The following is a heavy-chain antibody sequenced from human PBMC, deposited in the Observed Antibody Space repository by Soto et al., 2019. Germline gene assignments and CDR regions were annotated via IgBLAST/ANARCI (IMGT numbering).Heavy chain of an antibody. CDR1: GFSLSGGGVG. J-gene: IGHJ5*02. Sequence: SGPTLVNPTQTLTLTCTFSGFSLSGGGVGVGWVRQPPGKALEWVALIYWNDEKRYSPSLKSRLTITKDTSKNQVVLTMTNMDPEDTATYYCAHKMDTVDWFGPWGRGTLVTVSS. CDR3: AHKMDTVDWFGP. CDR2: IYWNDEK. D-gene: IGHD5-18*01. V-gene: IGHV2-5*01.